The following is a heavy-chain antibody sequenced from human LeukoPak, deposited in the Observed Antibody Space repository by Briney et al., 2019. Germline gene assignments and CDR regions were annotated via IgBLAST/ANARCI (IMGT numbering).Heavy chain of an antibody. Sequence: PGGSLRLSCAASGFTFSSYSMNWVRQAPGKGLEWVSSISSSSSYIYYADSVKGRFTISRDNAKNTVYLQMNSLRAEDTAVYYCANGALRLYYIDVWGKGTTVTVSS. CDR1: GFTFSSYS. CDR3: ANGALRLYYIDV. V-gene: IGHV3-21*01. J-gene: IGHJ6*03. CDR2: ISSSSSYI. D-gene: IGHD2-8*01.